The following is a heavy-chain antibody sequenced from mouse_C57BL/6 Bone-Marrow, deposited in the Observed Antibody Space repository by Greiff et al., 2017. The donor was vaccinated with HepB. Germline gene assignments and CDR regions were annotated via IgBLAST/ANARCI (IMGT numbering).Heavy chain of an antibody. CDR3: ARSDYGCSYGWAY. Sequence: VQLQQSGAELARPGASVKLSCKASGYTFTSYGISWVKQRTGQGLEWIGEIYPRSGNTYYNEKFKGKATLTADKSSSTAYMELRSLTSEDSAVYFCARSDYGCSYGWAYWGQGTLVTVSA. D-gene: IGHD1-1*01. J-gene: IGHJ3*01. V-gene: IGHV1-81*01. CDR2: IYPRSGNT. CDR1: GYTFTSYG.